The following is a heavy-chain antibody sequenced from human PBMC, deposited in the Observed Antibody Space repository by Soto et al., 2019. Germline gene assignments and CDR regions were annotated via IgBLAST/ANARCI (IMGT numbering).Heavy chain of an antibody. V-gene: IGHV1-69*13. CDR3: AREGDVDTDLYYFDY. CDR1: GGTFSGYA. Sequence: SVKVSCKASGGTFSGYAISWVRQAPGQGLEWMGGIIPIFGTANYAQKFQGRVTITADESTSTAYMELSSLRSEDTAVYYCAREGDVDTDLYYFDYWGQGTLVTVSS. D-gene: IGHD5-18*01. J-gene: IGHJ4*02. CDR2: IIPIFGTA.